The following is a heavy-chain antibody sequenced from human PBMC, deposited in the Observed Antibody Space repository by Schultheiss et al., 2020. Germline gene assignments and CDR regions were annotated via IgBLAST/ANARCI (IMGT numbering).Heavy chain of an antibody. CDR2: IYTSGST. D-gene: IGHD3-22*01. CDR3: ARHYYYDSSPSYFDY. Sequence: SETLSLTCTVSGGSISSYYWSWIRQPAGKGLEWIGRIYTSGSTNYNPSLKSRVTISVDTSKNQFSLKLSSVTAADTAVYYCARHYYYDSSPSYFDYWGQGTLVTVSS. V-gene: IGHV4-4*07. CDR1: GGSISSYY. J-gene: IGHJ4*02.